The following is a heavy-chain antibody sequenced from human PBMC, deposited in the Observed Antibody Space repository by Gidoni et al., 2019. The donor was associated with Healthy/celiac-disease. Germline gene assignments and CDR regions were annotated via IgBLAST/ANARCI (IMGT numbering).Heavy chain of an antibody. D-gene: IGHD3-22*01. CDR3: ARGSWDSSLSWAFDP. J-gene: IGHJ5*02. CDR1: GFTFSSYG. V-gene: IGHV3-33*01. Sequence: QVQLVESGGVVVQPGRSLRLSCAASGFTFSSYGMHWVRQAPGKGLEWVAVIWYDGSNKYYADSVKGRFTISRDNSKNTLYLQMNSLRAEDTAVYYCARGSWDSSLSWAFDPWGQGTLVTVSS. CDR2: IWYDGSNK.